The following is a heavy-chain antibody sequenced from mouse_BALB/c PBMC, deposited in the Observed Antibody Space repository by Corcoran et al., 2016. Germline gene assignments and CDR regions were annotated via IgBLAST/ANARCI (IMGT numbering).Heavy chain of an antibody. D-gene: IGHD2-14*01. V-gene: IGHV1S136*01. CDR1: GYTFTSYV. J-gene: IGHJ1*01. CDR3: ATYRYDGGYFDV. Sequence: EVQLQQSGPELVKPGASVKMSCKASGYTFTSYVMHWVKQKPGQGLEWIGYINPYNDGTKYNEKFKGKATLTSDKSSSTAYMELSSLTSEDSAVYYCATYRYDGGYFDVWGAGTTVTVSS. CDR2: INPYNDGT.